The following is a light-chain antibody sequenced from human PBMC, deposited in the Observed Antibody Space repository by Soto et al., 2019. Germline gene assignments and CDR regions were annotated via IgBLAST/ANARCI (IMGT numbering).Light chain of an antibody. J-gene: IGKJ2*01. CDR3: QQYNSYSRT. Sequence: DIQMTQSPSTLSASVGDRVTITCRASQSISNWLTWYQQKPGEAPKLLIYKASTLESGVPSRFSGSGSGTEFTLTISSLQPDDFATYYCQQYNSYSRTFGQGTKLEIK. CDR1: QSISNW. CDR2: KAS. V-gene: IGKV1-5*03.